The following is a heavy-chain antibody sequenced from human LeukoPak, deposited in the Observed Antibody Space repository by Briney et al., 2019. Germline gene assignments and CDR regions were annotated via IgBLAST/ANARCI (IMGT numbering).Heavy chain of an antibody. CDR1: GFTFSSYA. CDR2: LSGSGGSA. CDR3: AKTRSSASKSPDY. D-gene: IGHD2-2*01. Sequence: GGSVRLSCAASGFTFSSYAMTWVRQAPGKGLEWVSTLSGSGGSAYYADSVKGRFSISRDNSENTLYLQMNSLRAEDTAVYYCAKTRSSASKSPDYWGQGTLVTVSS. J-gene: IGHJ4*02. V-gene: IGHV3-23*01.